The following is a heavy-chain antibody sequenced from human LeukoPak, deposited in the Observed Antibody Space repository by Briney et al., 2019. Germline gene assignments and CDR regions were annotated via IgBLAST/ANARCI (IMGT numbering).Heavy chain of an antibody. J-gene: IGHJ4*02. CDR1: GFTFSSYA. V-gene: IGHV3-23*01. Sequence: GGSLRLSCAASGFTFSSYAMSWVRQAPGKGLEWVSGISGSGDNTYYADSVKGRFTISRGNSKNTLYVQVNSLGTEDTAAYYCAKGSYYDSSGSFYFDYWGQGTLVTVSS. CDR3: AKGSYYDSSGSFYFDY. D-gene: IGHD3-22*01. CDR2: ISGSGDNT.